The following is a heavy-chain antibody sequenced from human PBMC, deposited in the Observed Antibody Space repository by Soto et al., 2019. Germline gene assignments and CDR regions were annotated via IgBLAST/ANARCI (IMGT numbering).Heavy chain of an antibody. Sequence: QVQLQESGPGLVKPSETLSLTCTVSGGSISGYYWSWIRQPPGKGLEWIGYIYYSGSTNYNPSLKSRVTISVDTSKNQFSLKLSSVTAADTAVYYCARDQSIAEDYYYYGMDVWGQGTTVTVSS. CDR1: GGSISGYY. CDR3: ARDQSIAEDYYYYGMDV. V-gene: IGHV4-59*01. CDR2: IYYSGST. J-gene: IGHJ6*02. D-gene: IGHD6-6*01.